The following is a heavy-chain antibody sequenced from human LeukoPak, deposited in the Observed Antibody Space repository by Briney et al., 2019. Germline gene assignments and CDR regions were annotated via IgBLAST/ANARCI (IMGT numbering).Heavy chain of an antibody. V-gene: IGHV5-51*01. CDR3: AREYDSSVSSSAFDI. CDR1: GYSFTSYW. D-gene: IGHD3-22*01. J-gene: IGHJ3*02. Sequence: GESLKVSCKGSGYSFTSYWIGWVRQMPGKGLEWMGIIYPGDSDTRYSPSFQGQVTISADKSIGTAYLQWSSLKASDTAMYYCAREYDSSVSSSAFDIWGQGTMVTVSS. CDR2: IYPGDSDT.